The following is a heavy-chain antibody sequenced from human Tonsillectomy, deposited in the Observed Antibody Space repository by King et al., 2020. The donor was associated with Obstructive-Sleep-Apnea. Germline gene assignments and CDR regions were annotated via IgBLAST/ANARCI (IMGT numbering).Heavy chain of an antibody. D-gene: IGHD6-19*01. CDR1: GFTLSSYA. J-gene: IGHJ4*02. CDR2: IIGSGCST. Sequence: VQLVESGGGLVQPGGSLRLSCAASGFTLSSYAMSWVRQAPGKGLEWGSVIIGSGCSTYYANSVKGRFTISRDNSKTTLYLPMNSLRAEDTAVYYCAKARQPYVSGEDYFDYWGQGTLVTVSS. V-gene: IGHV3-23*04. CDR3: AKARQPYVSGEDYFDY.